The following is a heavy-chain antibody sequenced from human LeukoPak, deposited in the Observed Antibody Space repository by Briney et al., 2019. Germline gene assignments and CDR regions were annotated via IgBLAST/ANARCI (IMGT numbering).Heavy chain of an antibody. CDR2: LANDGTYT. J-gene: IGHJ3*02. Sequence: GGSLRLSCAASGFTFNNYFMHWVRQAAGKGLEWVASLANDGTYTFYVESVRGRFTISRDDSKNTLYLQMNGLIVEDTALYFCVREGQDITAHSGAFDIWGQGTMVTASS. D-gene: IGHD2-21*02. CDR3: VREGQDITAHSGAFDI. V-gene: IGHV3-30-3*01. CDR1: GFTFNNYF.